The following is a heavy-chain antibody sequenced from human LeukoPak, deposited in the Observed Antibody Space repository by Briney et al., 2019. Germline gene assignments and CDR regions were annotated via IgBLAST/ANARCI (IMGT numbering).Heavy chain of an antibody. CDR3: ARSGYIYGSDAFDI. Sequence: PSETLSLTCSVSGGSISSGGYYWSWIRQPPGKGLEWIGYTYQGGSTYYNPSLKTRVTISADRSKNHVYLKLSSLTAADTAVYHCARSGYIYGSDAFDIWGQGTLVTVSS. CDR2: TYQGGST. V-gene: IGHV4-30-2*01. CDR1: GGSISSGGYY. J-gene: IGHJ3*02. D-gene: IGHD5-18*01.